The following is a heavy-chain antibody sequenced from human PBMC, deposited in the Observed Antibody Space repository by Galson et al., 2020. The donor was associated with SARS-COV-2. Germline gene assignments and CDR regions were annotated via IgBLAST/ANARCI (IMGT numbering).Heavy chain of an antibody. CDR2: ISHSGGT. CDR1: GTSISGGSYS. V-gene: IGHV4-30-2*01. CDR3: ARLHYGGYAAEAFDI. Sequence: SETLSLTCAVSGTSISGGSYSWNWIRQPPGKGLEWIGYISHSGGTYYNPSLKSRVTISGDRSKNHFQLRLSSVTAADAAVYFCARLHYGGYAAEAFDIWGPGTRVTVAS. D-gene: IGHD4-17*01. J-gene: IGHJ3*02.